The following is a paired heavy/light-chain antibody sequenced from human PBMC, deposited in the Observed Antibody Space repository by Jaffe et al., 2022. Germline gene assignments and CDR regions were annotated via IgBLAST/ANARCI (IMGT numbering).Heavy chain of an antibody. Sequence: QVQLQESGPGLVKPSETLSLICSVSGGSIWNYYWNWIRQPPGKGLEWIGHIYSDGRTNSNPSLKSRVTMSVDTSKNQFSLKLTSVTAADTAVYYCARDGFYSGSATFDPWGQGTLVTVSS. CDR3: ARDGFYSGSATFDP. D-gene: IGHD3-10*01. CDR2: IYSDGRT. J-gene: IGHJ5*02. V-gene: IGHV4-59*01. CDR1: GGSIWNYY.
Light chain of an antibody. CDR1: QGIDNY. Sequence: DIQLTQSPSFLSASVGDRVTITCRASQGIDNYLAWYQQKPGKAPKLLIYSASTVQAGVPSRFSGSRFGTEFTLTISSLQPEDSASYYCQQLNSYPSITFGGGTKVEIK. J-gene: IGKJ4*01. CDR2: SAS. V-gene: IGKV1-9*01. CDR3: QQLNSYPSIT.